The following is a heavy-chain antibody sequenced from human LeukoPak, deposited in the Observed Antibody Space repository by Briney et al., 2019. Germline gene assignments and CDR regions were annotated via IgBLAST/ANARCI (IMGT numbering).Heavy chain of an antibody. CDR2: INTNTGNP. V-gene: IGHV7-4-1*02. CDR1: GYTFSSYA. J-gene: IGHJ4*02. D-gene: IGHD3-22*01. Sequence: ASVKVSCKASGYTFSSYAMNWVRQAPGQGLEWMGWINTNTGNPTYAQGFTGRFVFSLDTSVSTAYLQISSLKAEDTAVYYCARAASVYYYDSSGYSSIWGQGTLVTVSS. CDR3: ARAASVYYYDSSGYSSI.